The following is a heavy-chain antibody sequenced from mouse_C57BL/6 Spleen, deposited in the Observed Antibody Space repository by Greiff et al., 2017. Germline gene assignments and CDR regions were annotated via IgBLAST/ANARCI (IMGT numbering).Heavy chain of an antibody. V-gene: IGHV1-34*01. D-gene: IGHD1-1*01. CDR1: GYTFTDYY. J-gene: IGHJ2*01. CDR2: IYPNNGGN. CDR3: ATTTVVAGGGYYFDY. Sequence: VQLQQSGPELVKPGASVKMSCKASGYTFTDYYMHWVKQSHGKSLEWIGYIYPNNGGNGYNQKFKGKATLTVDKSSSTAYMEPRSLTSEDSAVYYCATTTVVAGGGYYFDYWGQGTTLSVSS.